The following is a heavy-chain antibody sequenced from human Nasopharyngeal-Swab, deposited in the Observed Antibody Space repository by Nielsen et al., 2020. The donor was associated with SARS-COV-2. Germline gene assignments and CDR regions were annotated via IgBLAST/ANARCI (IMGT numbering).Heavy chain of an antibody. J-gene: IGHJ6*02. D-gene: IGHD3-3*01. CDR2: INHSGST. V-gene: IGHV4-34*01. CDR3: ARGAPNYDLWSGYYYYYGMDV. Sequence: WIRQPQGKGLEWIGEINHSGSTNYNPSLKSRVTISVDTSKNQFSLKLSSVTAADTAVYYCARGAPNYDLWSGYYYYYGMDVWAKGPRSPSP.